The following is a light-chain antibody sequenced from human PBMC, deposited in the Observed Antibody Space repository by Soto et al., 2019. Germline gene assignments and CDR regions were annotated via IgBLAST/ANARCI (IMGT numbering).Light chain of an antibody. V-gene: IGKV3-15*01. CDR3: QQYNNWPLT. Sequence: EIVMTQSPATLSVSPGERATLSCRASQSVSSNLAWYQQKPGQAPRLLIYGASGRATGIPARFSGSGSGTEFTLTISSLQSEDFAVYYCQQYNNWPLTFGGGTKVEIK. J-gene: IGKJ4*01. CDR1: QSVSSN. CDR2: GAS.